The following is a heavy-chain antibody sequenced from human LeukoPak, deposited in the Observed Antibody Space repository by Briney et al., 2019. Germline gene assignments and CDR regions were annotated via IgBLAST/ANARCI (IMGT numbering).Heavy chain of an antibody. CDR3: ARSDNIRYFDT. CDR1: GFIFSSYG. V-gene: IGHV3-33*01. CDR2: IWSDGSNT. J-gene: IGHJ4*02. D-gene: IGHD3-9*01. Sequence: PGGSLRLSCAASGFIFSSYGMRWVRQAPGKGLEWVAVIWSDGSNTYYADSVKGRFTISRDNSKNTLYLQMNSPRAEATALYYCARSDNIRYFDTWGEGTLVTVSS.